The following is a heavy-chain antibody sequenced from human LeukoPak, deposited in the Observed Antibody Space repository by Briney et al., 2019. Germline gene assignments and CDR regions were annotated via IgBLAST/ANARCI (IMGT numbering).Heavy chain of an antibody. J-gene: IGHJ4*02. CDR1: GFTFSSYA. Sequence: GGSLRLSCAASGFTFSSYAMHWVRQAPGKGLEWVAVISYDESNKYYADSVKGRFTISRDNSKNTLYLQMNSLRAEDTAVYYCARDRQGAPDYWGQGTLVTVSS. D-gene: IGHD1-26*01. V-gene: IGHV3-30-3*01. CDR2: ISYDESNK. CDR3: ARDRQGAPDY.